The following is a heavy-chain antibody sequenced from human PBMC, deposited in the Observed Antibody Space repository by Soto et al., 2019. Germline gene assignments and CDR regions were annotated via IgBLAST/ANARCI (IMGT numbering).Heavy chain of an antibody. CDR1: GGSFSGYY. D-gene: IGHD1-7*01. CDR2: INHSGST. V-gene: IGHV4-34*01. Sequence: SETLSLTCAVYGGSFSGYYWSWIRQPPGKGLEWIGEINHSGSTNYNPSLKSRVTISVDTSKNQFSLKLSSVTAADTAVYYCALTGTGHYLYYGMDVWGQGTTVTVSS. J-gene: IGHJ6*02. CDR3: ALTGTGHYLYYGMDV.